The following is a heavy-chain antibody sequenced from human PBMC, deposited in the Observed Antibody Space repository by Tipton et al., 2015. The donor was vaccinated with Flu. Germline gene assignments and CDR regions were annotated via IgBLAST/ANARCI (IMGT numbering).Heavy chain of an antibody. CDR3: APTPGAVADNPGYYYGMEV. D-gene: IGHD6-19*01. CDR2: VSGSGDNT. J-gene: IGHJ6*02. CDR1: GYSISSGYY. V-gene: IGHV3-23*01. Sequence: GLVKPSETLPLTCAVSGYSISSGYYWGWVRQAPGKGLEWVSVVSGSGDNTDYADSVRGRFTISRDNSRDTVYLQMNRLRVDDTAVYFCAPTPGAVADNPGYYYGMEVRGQGTTVTVSS.